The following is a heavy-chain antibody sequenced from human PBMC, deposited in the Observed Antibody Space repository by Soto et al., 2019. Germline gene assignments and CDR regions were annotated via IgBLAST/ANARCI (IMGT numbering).Heavy chain of an antibody. J-gene: IGHJ3*02. D-gene: IGHD2-15*01. CDR3: ASPVVVVAATDAFDI. Sequence: QVQLVQSGAEVKKPGASVKVSCKASGYTFTSYDINWVRQATGQGLEWMGWMNPNSGNTGYAQKFQGRVTMTRNTSISTADMELSSLRSEDTAVYYCASPVVVVAATDAFDIWGQGTMVTVSS. CDR1: GYTFTSYD. CDR2: MNPNSGNT. V-gene: IGHV1-8*01.